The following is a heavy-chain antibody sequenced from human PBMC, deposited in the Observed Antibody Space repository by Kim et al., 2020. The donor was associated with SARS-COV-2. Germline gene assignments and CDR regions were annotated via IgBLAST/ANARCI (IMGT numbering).Heavy chain of an antibody. CDR1: GDSVSSNSDA. CDR3: ASAHCDSNTCYIDY. D-gene: IGHD2-2*02. V-gene: IGHV6-1*01. CDR2: TYYRSKWYN. J-gene: IGHJ4*02. Sequence: SQTLSLTCAISGDSVSSNSDAWNWIRQSPSRGLEWLGRTYYRSKWYNDYAVSVKSRITINPDTSKNQFSLQLNSVTPEDTAVYYCASAHCDSNTCYIDYWGQGTLVTVSS.